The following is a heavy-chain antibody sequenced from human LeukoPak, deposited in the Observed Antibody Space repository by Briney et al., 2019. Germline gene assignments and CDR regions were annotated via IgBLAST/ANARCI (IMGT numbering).Heavy chain of an antibody. CDR1: GFTFSSYS. CDR3: ARDNGRYFDWLLEGYYFDY. J-gene: IGHJ4*02. Sequence: GGSLRLSCAASGFTFSSYSRNWVRQAPGKGLEWVSSISSSSSYIYYADSVKGRFTISRDNAKNSLYLQMNSLRAEDTAVYYCARDNGRYFDWLLEGYYFDYWGQGTLVTVSS. CDR2: ISSSSSYI. D-gene: IGHD3-9*01. V-gene: IGHV3-21*01.